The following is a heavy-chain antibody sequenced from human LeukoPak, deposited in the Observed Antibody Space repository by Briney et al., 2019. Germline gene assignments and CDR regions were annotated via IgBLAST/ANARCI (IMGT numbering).Heavy chain of an antibody. D-gene: IGHD3-10*01. J-gene: IGHJ5*02. Sequence: GGSLRLSCTASGFTFGDYAMSWVRQAPGKGLEWVGFIRSKAYGGTTEYAASVKGRFTISRDDSKSIAYLQMNSLRTEDTAVYYCTRDYYGSGSPWGQGTLVTVSS. V-gene: IGHV3-49*04. CDR2: IRSKAYGGTT. CDR1: GFTFGDYA. CDR3: TRDYYGSGSP.